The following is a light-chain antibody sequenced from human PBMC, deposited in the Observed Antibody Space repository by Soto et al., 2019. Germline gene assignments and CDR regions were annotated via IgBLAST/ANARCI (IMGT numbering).Light chain of an antibody. CDR2: GNN. J-gene: IGLJ2*01. CDR1: GSNIGDNF. CDR3: ASWDDSLNGVL. V-gene: IGLV1-47*02. Sequence: QSVLTQPPSASGTPGQRVTLSCSGSGSNIGDNFVYWYHHLPGTAPKLLIYGNNQRPSGVPDRFSGSKSGTSASLAISGLRSEDEGDYYCASWDDSLNGVLFGGGTKLTVL.